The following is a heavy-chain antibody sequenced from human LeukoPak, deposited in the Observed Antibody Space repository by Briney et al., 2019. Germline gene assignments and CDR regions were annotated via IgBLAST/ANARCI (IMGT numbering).Heavy chain of an antibody. Sequence: PGRSLRLSCAASGFTFSSSGMHWVRQAPGKGLEWVAVTSFDGRNTDYADSVKGRFTISRDNSKNTLHLQMNSLRAEDTAVYFCTKEGIIAAAGRIPIKEYFQHWGQGTLVTVSS. D-gene: IGHD6-13*01. V-gene: IGHV3-30*18. J-gene: IGHJ1*01. CDR2: TSFDGRNT. CDR1: GFTFSSSG. CDR3: TKEGIIAAAGRIPIKEYFQH.